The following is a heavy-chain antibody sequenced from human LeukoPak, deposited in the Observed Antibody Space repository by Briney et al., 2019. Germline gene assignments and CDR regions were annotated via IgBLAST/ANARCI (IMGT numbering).Heavy chain of an antibody. V-gene: IGHV3-74*01. CDR3: ARGPLYYYGSGSYDYYYGMDV. D-gene: IGHD3-10*01. Sequence: GGSLRLSCAASGFTFSSYWMHWVRRAPGKGLVWVSRINSDGSSTSYADSAKGRFTISRDNAKNTLYLQMNSLRAEDTAVYYCARGPLYYYGSGSYDYYYGMDVWGQGTTVTVSS. J-gene: IGHJ6*02. CDR2: INSDGSST. CDR1: GFTFSSYW.